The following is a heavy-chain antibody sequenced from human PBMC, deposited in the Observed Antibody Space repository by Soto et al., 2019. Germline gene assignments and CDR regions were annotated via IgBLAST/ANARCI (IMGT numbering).Heavy chain of an antibody. Sequence: ASVKVSCKTSGYIFINYYLHWVRQAPGQGLEWVALFNPMSGSTNYAQKLQGRVTVTSDTSTSTVYMKLRSMISDDTAVYYCARVSDYELTTTTHYYYYYMDVWGKGTTVTVSS. V-gene: IGHV1-46*04. J-gene: IGHJ6*03. CDR3: ARVSDYELTTTTHYYYYYMDV. D-gene: IGHD3-22*01. CDR2: FNPMSGST. CDR1: GYIFINYY.